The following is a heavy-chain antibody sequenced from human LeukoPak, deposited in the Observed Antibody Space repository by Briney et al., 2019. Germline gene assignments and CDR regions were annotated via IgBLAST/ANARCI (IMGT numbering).Heavy chain of an antibody. CDR1: EFTFRSYG. CDR2: ISGSGGST. Sequence: GGSLRLSCASSEFTFRSYGLSWVRQAPGKGLEWVSAISGSGGSTYYADSVKGRFTISRDNSKNTLYLQMNSLRVEDTAVYYCAKDFGIYDTTTDYWGQGTLVTVSS. CDR3: AKDFGIYDTTTDY. J-gene: IGHJ4*02. D-gene: IGHD2/OR15-2a*01. V-gene: IGHV3-23*01.